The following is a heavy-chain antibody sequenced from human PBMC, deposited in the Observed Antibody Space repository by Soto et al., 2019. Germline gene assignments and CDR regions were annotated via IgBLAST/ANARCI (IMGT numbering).Heavy chain of an antibody. CDR3: ARDERYSNYFDY. Sequence: KTSETLSLTSTVSGASISAGAYYWGWIRQHPGKGLEWIGYIYYNGNSYYSPSLKGRVSISPDTSKNQFSLKLSSVTAADTAVYYCARDERYSNYFDYWGRGTLVTVSS. CDR1: GASISAGAYY. J-gene: IGHJ4*02. V-gene: IGHV4-31*03. CDR2: IYYNGNS. D-gene: IGHD1-1*01.